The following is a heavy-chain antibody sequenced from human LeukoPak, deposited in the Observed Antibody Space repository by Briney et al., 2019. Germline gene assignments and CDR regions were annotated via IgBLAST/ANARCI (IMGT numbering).Heavy chain of an antibody. CDR3: AKDRGYDILTGENDY. Sequence: GGSLRLSCAASGFTFDDYAMHWVRQAPGKGLEWVSLISGDGGSTYYVDSVKGRFTISRDNSKNSLYLQMNSPRTEDTALYYCAKDRGYDILTGENDYWGQGTLVTVSS. J-gene: IGHJ4*02. CDR2: ISGDGGST. D-gene: IGHD3-9*01. V-gene: IGHV3-43*02. CDR1: GFTFDDYA.